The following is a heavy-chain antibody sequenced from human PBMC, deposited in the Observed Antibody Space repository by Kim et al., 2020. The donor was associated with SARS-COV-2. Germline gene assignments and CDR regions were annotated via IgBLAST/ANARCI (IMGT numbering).Heavy chain of an antibody. Sequence: SETLSLTCTVSGGSVSSGSYYWSWIRQPPGKGLEWIGYIYYSGSTNYNPSLKSRVTISVDTSKNQFSLKLSSVTAADTAVYYCARDTSAPRGGAITDWGQGTLVTVSS. CDR3: ARDTSAPRGGAITD. J-gene: IGHJ4*02. D-gene: IGHD1-26*01. CDR2: IYYSGST. V-gene: IGHV4-61*01. CDR1: GGSVSSGSYY.